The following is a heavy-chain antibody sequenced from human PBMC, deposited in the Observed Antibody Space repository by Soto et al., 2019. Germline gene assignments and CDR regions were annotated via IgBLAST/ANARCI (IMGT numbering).Heavy chain of an antibody. J-gene: IGHJ6*02. D-gene: IGHD2-15*01. Sequence: ESGGGVVQPGGSLRLSCAASGFTFRNHAMHWVRQAPGKGLECLAVIAYDGSNAFYRDSVKGRFTISRDNSKNTLYLHMNSLRSEDTGVYYCARGDREDILVVVDARPGEYGIDIWGQGTTVTVSS. CDR2: IAYDGSNA. CDR1: GFTFRNHA. CDR3: ARGDREDILVVVDARPGEYGIDI. V-gene: IGHV3-30-3*01.